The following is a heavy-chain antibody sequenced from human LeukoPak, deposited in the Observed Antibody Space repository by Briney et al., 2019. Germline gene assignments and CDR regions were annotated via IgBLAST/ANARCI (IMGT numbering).Heavy chain of an antibody. V-gene: IGHV4-38-2*02. CDR3: ARKWGSSTLSDY. D-gene: IGHD2-2*01. Sequence: SETLSLTCTVSGYSISRDYYWGWVRQSPGKGLEWIGSIYPSGSTDYNPSLKSRVTMSIDTSTNQLSLKLSSVTAADTAVYYCARKWGSSTLSDYWGQGTLVTVSS. CDR2: IYPSGST. CDR1: GYSISRDYY. J-gene: IGHJ4*02.